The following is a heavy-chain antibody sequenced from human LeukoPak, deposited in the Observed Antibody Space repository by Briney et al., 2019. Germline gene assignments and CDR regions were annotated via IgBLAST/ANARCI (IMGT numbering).Heavy chain of an antibody. CDR2: INHGGST. CDR1: GGSFSGYY. V-gene: IGHV4-34*01. J-gene: IGHJ4*02. D-gene: IGHD3-22*01. CDR3: ARGANYYDSSGYSATFDY. Sequence: PSETLSLTCAVYGGSFSGYYWNWIRQPPGKGLEWIGEINHGGSTNYNPSLESRVTISVDTSKNQLSLRLSSVTAADTAVYYCARGANYYDSSGYSATFDYWGQGTLVTVSS.